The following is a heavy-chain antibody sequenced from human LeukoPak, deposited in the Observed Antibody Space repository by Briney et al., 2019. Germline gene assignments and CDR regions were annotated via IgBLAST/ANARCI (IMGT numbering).Heavy chain of an antibody. CDR1: GYTFSNYD. V-gene: IGHV1-8*03. CDR2: MNPSSGST. J-gene: IGHJ6*04. D-gene: IGHD2-2*01. Sequence: ASVKVSCKASGYTFSNYDINWVRQATGQGLEWMGWMNPSSGSTAYAQTFQGRVTITRNTSISTAYIELSTLRFEDTAVYYCARGRSAMRMDVWGKGTTVTVSS. CDR3: ARGRSAMRMDV.